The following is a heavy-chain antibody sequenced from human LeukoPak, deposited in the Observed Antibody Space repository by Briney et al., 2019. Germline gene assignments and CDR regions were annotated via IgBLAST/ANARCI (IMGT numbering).Heavy chain of an antibody. CDR3: ARGRGQLWFPDS. CDR1: GYTFTNYY. CDR2: INPSGGST. Sequence: ASVTVSCKASGYTFTNYYMHWVRQAPGQGLEWMGMINPSGGSTSYAQKFQGRVTVTRDTSTSTVYMELSSLKSEDTAVYYCARGRGQLWFPDSWGQGTLVTVSS. V-gene: IGHV1-46*01. D-gene: IGHD3-10*01. J-gene: IGHJ4*02.